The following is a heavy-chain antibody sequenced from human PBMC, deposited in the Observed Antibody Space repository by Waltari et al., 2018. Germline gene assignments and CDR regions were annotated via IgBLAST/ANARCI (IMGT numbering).Heavy chain of an antibody. CDR3: ATSNSGGRRGFDY. V-gene: IGHV1-24*01. J-gene: IGHJ4*02. CDR1: GYALSELS. CDR2: FNPEDGEI. D-gene: IGHD2-15*01. Sequence: QVQLEQSGAEEKKPGASMKVSCKVSGYALSELSMHWVRQAPGEGLEWMGGFNPEDGEIIYAQKFRGRVTMTEDTSTETVYMDLSSLRSEDTAVYYCATSNSGGRRGFDYWGQGTLVTVSS.